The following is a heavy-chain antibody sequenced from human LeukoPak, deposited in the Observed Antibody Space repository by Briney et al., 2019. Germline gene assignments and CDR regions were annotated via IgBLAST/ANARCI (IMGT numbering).Heavy chain of an antibody. D-gene: IGHD5-24*01. J-gene: IGHJ4*02. CDR2: ISATTIYR. Sequence: GGSLRLSCAASGFTFSNYDMTWVRQAPGKGLEWVSSISATTIYRFSAGSVRGRFTISRDNVENSLYLQMNDLRREDTAVCYCARIGLGRDAYNSFDYWGQGTLVIVSS. V-gene: IGHV3-21*01. CDR1: GFTFSNYD. CDR3: ARIGLGRDAYNSFDY.